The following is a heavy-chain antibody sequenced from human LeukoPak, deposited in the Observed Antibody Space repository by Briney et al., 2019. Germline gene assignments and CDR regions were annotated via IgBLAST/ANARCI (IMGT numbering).Heavy chain of an antibody. D-gene: IGHD3-22*01. V-gene: IGHV4-31*03. CDR3: ARAHYDSSGYYPSFDY. Sequence: SQTLSLTCTVSGGSISSGGYYWSWIRQRPGKGLEWIGYIYYSGSTYYNPSLKSRVTISADTSKNQFSLKLSSVTAADTAVYYCARAHYDSSGYYPSFDYWGQGTLVTVSS. CDR2: IYYSGST. CDR1: GGSISSGGYY. J-gene: IGHJ4*02.